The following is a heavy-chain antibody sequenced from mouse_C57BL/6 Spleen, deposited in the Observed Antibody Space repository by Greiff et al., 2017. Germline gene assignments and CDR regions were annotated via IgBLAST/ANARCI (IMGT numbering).Heavy chain of an antibody. J-gene: IGHJ4*01. CDR2: INPNNGGT. D-gene: IGHD1-1*01. CDR1: GYTFTDYN. CDR3: ARGLLPSWYAMDY. V-gene: IGHV1-22*01. Sequence: EVQLQQSGPELVKPGASVKMSCKASGYTFTDYNMHWVKQSHGKSLEWIGYINPNNGGTSYNQKFKGKATLTVNKSSSTAYMELRSLTSEDSAVYYCARGLLPSWYAMDYWGQGTSVTVSS.